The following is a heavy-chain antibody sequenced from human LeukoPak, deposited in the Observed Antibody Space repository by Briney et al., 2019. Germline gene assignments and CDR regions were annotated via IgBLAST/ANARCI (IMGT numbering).Heavy chain of an antibody. CDR2: IKSKTDGETT. Sequence: GGSLRLSCVDSGFTFTNAWMSWVRQAPGKGLEWIGRIKSKTDGETTNYAEPVRGRFTISRDDSKSAVYLQMNSLKIEDPAVYYCTTDLGTYYHGSQRLIPIDYWGQGTLVTASS. CDR1: GFTFTNAW. J-gene: IGHJ4*02. CDR3: TTDLGTYYHGSQRLIPIDY. V-gene: IGHV3-15*01. D-gene: IGHD3-10*01.